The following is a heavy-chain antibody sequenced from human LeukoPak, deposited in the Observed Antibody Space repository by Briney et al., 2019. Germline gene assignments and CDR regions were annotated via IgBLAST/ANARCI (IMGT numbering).Heavy chain of an antibody. CDR3: ARDRWARESSGWLSDYYHYGMDV. CDR1: GFTVSSNY. CDR2: IYSGGST. V-gene: IGHV3-53*01. D-gene: IGHD6-19*01. J-gene: IGHJ6*02. Sequence: PGGSLRLSCAASGFTVSSNYMSWVRQAPGKGLEWVSVIYSGGSTYYADSVKGRFTISRDNSKNTLYLQMNSLRAEDTAVYYCARDRWARESSGWLSDYYHYGMDVWGQGTTVTVSS.